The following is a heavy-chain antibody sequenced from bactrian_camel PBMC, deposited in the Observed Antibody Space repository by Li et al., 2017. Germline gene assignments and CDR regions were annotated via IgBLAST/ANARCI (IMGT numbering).Heavy chain of an antibody. D-gene: IGHD1*01. Sequence: HVQLVESGGSSVQAGGSLRLVCAPSELFYYSICMAWIRQAPGKEREGVASIDNFGRTTYGDSVKGRFTLSKDNAKNALYLQMNSLKPEDTGMYYCAADLAWSDTYGCTWVGYNVQPGQGTQVTVS. V-gene: IGHV3S1*01. J-gene: IGHJ4*01. CDR1: ELFYYSIC. CDR2: IDNFGRTT.